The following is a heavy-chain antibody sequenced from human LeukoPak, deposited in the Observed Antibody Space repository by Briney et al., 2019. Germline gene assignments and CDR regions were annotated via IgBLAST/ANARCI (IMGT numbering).Heavy chain of an antibody. D-gene: IGHD2-2*01. CDR2: IIPILGIA. V-gene: IGHV1-69*10. CDR3: ARDRNGTSNQLLFFWFDP. J-gene: IGHJ5*02. CDR1: GGTFSSYA. Sequence: SVKVSCKASGGTFSSYAISWVRQAPGQGLEWMGRIIPILGIANYAQKFQGRVTITADKSTSTAYMELSSLRSEDTAVYYCARDRNGTSNQLLFFWFDPWGQGTPVTVSS.